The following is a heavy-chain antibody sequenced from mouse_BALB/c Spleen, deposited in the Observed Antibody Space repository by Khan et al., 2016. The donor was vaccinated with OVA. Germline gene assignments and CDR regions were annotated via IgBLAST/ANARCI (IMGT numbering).Heavy chain of an antibody. CDR3: ARSYGSWAMDY. D-gene: IGHD1-1*01. CDR2: VTYSGNT. J-gene: IGHJ4*01. CDR1: GDSITSGF. V-gene: IGHV3-8*02. Sequence: EVKLLESGPSLVKPSQTLSLTCSVTGDSITSGFWNWIRKFPGNKFEYMGYVTYSGNTYYNPSLKSRISITRDTSKSQYYLQLHSVTTEDTATYFCARSYGSWAMDYWGQGTSVTVSS.